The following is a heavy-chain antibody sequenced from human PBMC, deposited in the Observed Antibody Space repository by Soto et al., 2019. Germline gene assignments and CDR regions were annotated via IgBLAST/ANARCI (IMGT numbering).Heavy chain of an antibody. V-gene: IGHV1-69*01. D-gene: IGHD6-19*01. J-gene: IGHJ5*02. Sequence: QVQLVQSGAELQKPGSSVKVSCKVSGGTDGTYSINWVRQAPGQGLEWMGAIIPILSTTNYAQRFQGRVTITADESTGTVYLELTSLKFEDTAVYYCASRAMAVTWFDPWGQGTLVTVSS. CDR1: GGTDGTYS. CDR2: IIPILSTT. CDR3: ASRAMAVTWFDP.